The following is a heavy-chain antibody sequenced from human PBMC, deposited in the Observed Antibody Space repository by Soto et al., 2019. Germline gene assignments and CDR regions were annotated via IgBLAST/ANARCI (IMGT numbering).Heavy chain of an antibody. Sequence: QVQLVESGGGVVQPGRSLRLSCAASGFTFSSYGMHWVRQAPGKGLGWVAVISYDGSNKYYADSVKGRFTISRDNSKNQLYLQMNSLRAEDTAVYYCGKGGGNLGWYFDYWGQGALVTVSS. CDR2: ISYDGSNK. D-gene: IGHD2-15*01. CDR3: GKGGGNLGWYFDY. V-gene: IGHV3-30*18. CDR1: GFTFSSYG. J-gene: IGHJ4*02.